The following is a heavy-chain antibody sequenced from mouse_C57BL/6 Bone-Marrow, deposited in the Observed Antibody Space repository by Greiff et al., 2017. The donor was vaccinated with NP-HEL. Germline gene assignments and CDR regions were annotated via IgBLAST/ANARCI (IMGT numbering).Heavy chain of an antibody. CDR3: ASFYYGSSPY. D-gene: IGHD1-1*01. Sequence: VQGVESGAELARPGASVKLSCKASGYTFTSYGISWVKQRTGQGLEWIGEIYPRSGNTYYNEKFKGKATLTADKSSSTAYMELRSLTSEDSAVYFCASFYYGSSPYWGQGTSVTVSS. V-gene: IGHV1-81*01. CDR1: GYTFTSYG. CDR2: IYPRSGNT. J-gene: IGHJ4*01.